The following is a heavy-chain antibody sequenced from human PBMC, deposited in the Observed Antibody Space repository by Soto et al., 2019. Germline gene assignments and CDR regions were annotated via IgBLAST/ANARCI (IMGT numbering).Heavy chain of an antibody. V-gene: IGHV4-39*01. Sequence: SETLSLTCTVSGGSISSSSYYWGWIRQPPGKGLEWIGSIYYSGSTYYNPSLKSRVTISVDTSKNQFSLKLSSVTAADTAVYYCARQPRYSSSLNWFDPWGQGTLVT. CDR1: GGSISSSSYY. J-gene: IGHJ5*02. CDR3: ARQPRYSSSLNWFDP. CDR2: IYYSGST. D-gene: IGHD6-13*01.